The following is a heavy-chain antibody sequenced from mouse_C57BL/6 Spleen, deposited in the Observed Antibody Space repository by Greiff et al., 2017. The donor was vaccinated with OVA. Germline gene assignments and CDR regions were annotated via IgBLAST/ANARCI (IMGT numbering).Heavy chain of an antibody. Sequence: EVKLMESGAELVRPGASVKLSCTASGFNIKDDYMHWVKQRPEQGLEWIGWIDPENGDTEYASKFQGKATITADTSSNTAYLQLSSLTSEDTAVYYCTTRYFEVWGTGTTVTVSS. CDR1: GFNIKDDY. CDR3: TTRYFEV. V-gene: IGHV14-4*01. CDR2: IDPENGDT. J-gene: IGHJ1*03.